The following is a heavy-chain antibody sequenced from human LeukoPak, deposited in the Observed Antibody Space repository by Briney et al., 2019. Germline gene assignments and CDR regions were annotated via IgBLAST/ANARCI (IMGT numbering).Heavy chain of an antibody. CDR3: ARDLNYDILTGYYIDYYYYGMDV. Sequence: GGSLRLSCAASGFTFSSYWMSWVRQAPGKGLEWVANIKQDGSEKYYVDSVKGRFTISRDNAKNSLYLQMNSLRAEDTAVYYCARDLNYDILTGYYIDYYYYGMDVWGQGTTVTVSS. J-gene: IGHJ6*02. V-gene: IGHV3-7*01. D-gene: IGHD3-9*01. CDR2: IKQDGSEK. CDR1: GFTFSSYW.